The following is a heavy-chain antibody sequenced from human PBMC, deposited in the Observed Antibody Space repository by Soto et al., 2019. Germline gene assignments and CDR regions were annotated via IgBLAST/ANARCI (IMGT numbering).Heavy chain of an antibody. D-gene: IGHD3-10*01. J-gene: IGHJ5*02. V-gene: IGHV3-48*04. CDR1: GFTFSSYS. CDR2: ISSSSSIT. Sequence: EVQLVESGGGLVQPGGSLRLSCAASGFTFSSYSMNWVRQAPGKGLEWVSYISSSSSITYYADSVKGRFTISRDNAKNSLYLQMNSLRAEDTAVHYCANLYGSGSDWFDPWGQGTLVTVSS. CDR3: ANLYGSGSDWFDP.